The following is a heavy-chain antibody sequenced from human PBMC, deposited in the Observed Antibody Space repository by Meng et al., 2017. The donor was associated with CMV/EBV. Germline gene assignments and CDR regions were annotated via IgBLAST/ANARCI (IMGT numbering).Heavy chain of an antibody. CDR2: ISSSSSYI. D-gene: IGHD3-10*01. V-gene: IGHV3-21*01. CDR1: GFTFSSYS. CDR3: ARGRWFGELSWFDP. Sequence: GESLKISCAASGFTFSSYSMNWVRQAPGKGLEWVSSISSSSSYIYYADSVKGRFTISRDNAKNSLYLQMNSLRAEDTAVYYCARGRWFGELSWFDPWGQGTRVTVSS. J-gene: IGHJ5*02.